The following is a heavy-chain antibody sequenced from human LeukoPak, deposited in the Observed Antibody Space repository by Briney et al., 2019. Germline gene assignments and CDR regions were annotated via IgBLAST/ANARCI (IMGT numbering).Heavy chain of an antibody. Sequence: GASVKVSCKASGFTFTSYDINWVRQAPGQGLEWMGWMNPNSGNTRYAQKVQGRITMTRDTSISTAYMGLSSLRSEDTAVYYCARGPTLVRGVIMPDSVGGMDVWGQGTTVTVS. CDR1: GFTFTSYD. CDR2: MNPNSGNT. V-gene: IGHV1-8*01. CDR3: ARGPTLVRGVIMPDSVGGMDV. J-gene: IGHJ6*02. D-gene: IGHD3-10*01.